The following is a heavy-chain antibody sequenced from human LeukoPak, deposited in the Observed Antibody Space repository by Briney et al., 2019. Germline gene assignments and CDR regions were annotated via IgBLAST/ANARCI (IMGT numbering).Heavy chain of an antibody. Sequence: GPSVKLSCKASGYTFTRYYMHWVRHPPGQGLEWVGIIHPSGGSTSYAQKFQGRLTMTRDMSTHTVYMELSSLRSEDTAVYYWARGGDPYGSGSYYRVALVYWGQGALGTVSS. CDR2: IHPSGGST. V-gene: IGHV1-46*01. J-gene: IGHJ4*02. CDR3: ARGGDPYGSGSYYRVALVY. D-gene: IGHD3-10*01. CDR1: GYTFTRYY.